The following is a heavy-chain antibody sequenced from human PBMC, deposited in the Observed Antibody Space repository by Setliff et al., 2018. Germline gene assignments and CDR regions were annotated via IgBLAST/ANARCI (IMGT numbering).Heavy chain of an antibody. CDR1: GYTFAESI. CDR3: LRLVRYCSRTTCQRTPVDEV. V-gene: IGHV1-18*04. CDR2: IGVYTGHT. J-gene: IGHJ4*02. D-gene: IGHD2-8*01. Sequence: ASVKVSCKASGYTFAESIVSWVRQAPGQGLEWMGWIGVYTGHTSFAQKFEGRVSMSTDKSTNMAYMELRGLRFDDTAVYYCLRLVRYCSRTTCQRTPVDEVWGQGTLVTVSS.